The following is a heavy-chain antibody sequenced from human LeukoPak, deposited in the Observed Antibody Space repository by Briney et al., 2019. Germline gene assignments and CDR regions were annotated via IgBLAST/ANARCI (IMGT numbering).Heavy chain of an antibody. CDR1: GRSISSTSDY. J-gene: IGHJ3*01. V-gene: IGHV4-39*01. CDR3: AKAGVRYFDSSGLYAFDF. CDR2: VYYSGST. D-gene: IGHD3-22*01. Sequence: SETLSLTCAVSGRSISSTSDYWAWIRQPPGKGLEWIGTVYYSGSTYHNPSLKSRVTLSVDTSRNQFSLRLSSVDAADTAVYYCAKAGVRYFDSSGLYAFDFWGQGTTATVSS.